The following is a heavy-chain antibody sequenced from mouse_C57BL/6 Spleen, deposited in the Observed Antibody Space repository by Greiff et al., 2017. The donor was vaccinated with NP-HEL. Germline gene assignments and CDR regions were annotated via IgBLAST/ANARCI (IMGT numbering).Heavy chain of an antibody. CDR3: ARPLSTMVTTGFAY. Sequence: VQLQQSGPELVKPGASVKISCKASGYAFSSSWMNWVKQRPGKGLEWIGRIYPGDGDTNYNGKFKGKATLTADKSSSTAYMQLSSLTSEDSAVYFCARPLSTMVTTGFAYWGQRTLVTVAA. J-gene: IGHJ3*01. CDR1: GYAFSSSW. CDR2: IYPGDGDT. V-gene: IGHV1-82*01. D-gene: IGHD2-2*01.